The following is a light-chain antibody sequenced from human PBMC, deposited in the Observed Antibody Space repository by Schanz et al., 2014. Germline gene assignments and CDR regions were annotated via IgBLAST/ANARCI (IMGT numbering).Light chain of an antibody. Sequence: DVVMIQSPLSLPVTLGQSASIFCRASQSLLDSDGDTYLTWFQQRPGQSPRRLIYKVSIRDSGVPDRFSGSGSGTDFTLKISRVEAEDVGVYSCMQGTHWPPTFGQGTKVEV. CDR2: KVS. V-gene: IGKV2-30*01. CDR3: MQGTHWPPT. J-gene: IGKJ1*01. CDR1: QSLLDSDGDTY.